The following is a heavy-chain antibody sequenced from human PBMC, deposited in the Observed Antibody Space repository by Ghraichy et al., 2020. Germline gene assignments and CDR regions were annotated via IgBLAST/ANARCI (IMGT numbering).Heavy chain of an antibody. V-gene: IGHV3-7*03. CDR2: IKQDGSEK. Sequence: GGSLRLSCAASGFPFSTYWMTWVRQAPGEGLEWVASIKQDGSEKYYVDSVKGRFTISRDNAKNSLYLQMNSLRAEDTAFYYCARPRFRNNWYFSSDYWGQGALVPVSP. CDR1: GFPFSTYW. J-gene: IGHJ4*02. CDR3: ARPRFRNNWYFSSDY. D-gene: IGHD1-1*01.